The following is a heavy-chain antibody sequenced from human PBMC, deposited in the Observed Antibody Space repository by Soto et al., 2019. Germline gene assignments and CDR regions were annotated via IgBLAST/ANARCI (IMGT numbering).Heavy chain of an antibody. J-gene: IGHJ5*02. D-gene: IGHD5-12*01. Sequence: GSLRLSCAASGFNFSSHGLHWIRQSPGKGLEWIGYISHSGRTTYNPSLKTRVTISLDVPNDQYSLRLSSVNAADTAVYYCARDFHMNGYDLGWLAPWGQGILVTVSS. CDR1: GFNFSSHG. V-gene: IGHV4-59*11. CDR2: ISHSGRT. CDR3: ARDFHMNGYDLGWLAP.